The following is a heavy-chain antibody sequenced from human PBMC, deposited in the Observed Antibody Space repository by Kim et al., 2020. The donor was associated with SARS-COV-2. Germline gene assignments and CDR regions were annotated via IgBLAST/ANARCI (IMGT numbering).Heavy chain of an antibody. CDR2: IYYTGST. CDR1: GGSISSYY. J-gene: IGHJ1*01. CDR3: AGADSSGWYGKYFQH. V-gene: IGHV4-59*01. Sequence: SETLSLTCTVSGGSISSYYWSWIRQPPGKGLEWIGYIYYTGSTNYNPSLKSRVTISVDTSKNQFSLKLSSVTAADTAVYYCAGADSSGWYGKYFQHWGQGTLGTVSS. D-gene: IGHD6-19*01.